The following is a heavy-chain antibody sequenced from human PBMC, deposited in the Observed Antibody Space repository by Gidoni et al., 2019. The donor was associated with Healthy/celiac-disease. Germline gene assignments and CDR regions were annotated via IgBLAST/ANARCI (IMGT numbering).Heavy chain of an antibody. V-gene: IGHV1-69*01. D-gene: IGHD2-8*01. J-gene: IGHJ4*02. Sequence: QVQLVQSGAEVTKPGSSVKVSCKASGGPFSSYAISWVRQAPGQGLEWMGGIIPIVGTANYAQKFQGRVTITADEYTSTAYMELSSLRSEETAVYYCARATMATPGVFDYWGQGTLVTVSS. CDR1: GGPFSSYA. CDR3: ARATMATPGVFDY. CDR2: IIPIVGTA.